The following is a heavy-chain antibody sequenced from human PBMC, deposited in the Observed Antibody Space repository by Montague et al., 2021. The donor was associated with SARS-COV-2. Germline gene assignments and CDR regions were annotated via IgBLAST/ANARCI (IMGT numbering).Heavy chain of an antibody. CDR3: ARLGDGVVPSPRLGFGRYYYYYYMDV. V-gene: IGHV4-34*01. CDR2: IHHGGST. CDR1: GGSISTYS. Sequence: SETLSLTCAVPGGSISTYSWNWIRQPPGKGLEWIGEIHHGGSTNYNPSLKSRVTISADTSKNQFSLKLTSVAAADTAVYYCARLGDGVVPSPRLGFGRYYYYYYMDVWGKGTTVTVSS. D-gene: IGHD3-10*01. J-gene: IGHJ6*03.